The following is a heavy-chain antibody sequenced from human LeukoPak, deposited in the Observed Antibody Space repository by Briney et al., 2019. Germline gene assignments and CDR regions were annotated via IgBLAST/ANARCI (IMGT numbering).Heavy chain of an antibody. CDR2: IYYSGST. Sequence: SETLSLTCTVSGGSISSYYWSWIRQPPGKGLEWIGYIYYSGSTNYNPSLKSRVTISVDTSKNQFSLKLSSVTAADTAVYYCASIAMAGTFDYWGQGTLVTVSS. V-gene: IGHV4-59*01. CDR1: GGSISSYY. CDR3: ASIAMAGTFDY. J-gene: IGHJ4*02. D-gene: IGHD6-19*01.